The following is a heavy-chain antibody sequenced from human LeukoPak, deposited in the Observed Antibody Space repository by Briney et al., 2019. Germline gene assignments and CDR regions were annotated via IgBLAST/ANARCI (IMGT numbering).Heavy chain of an antibody. CDR1: GFTFSDYY. CDR3: ARGSDSSSWYRPYFDY. Sequence: GGSLRLSCAASGFTFSDYYMSWIRQAPGKGLEWVSYISSSGSTIYYADSVKGRFTISRDNSKNTLYLQMNSLRAEDTAVYYCARGSDSSSWYRPYFDYWGQGTLVTVSS. V-gene: IGHV3-11*04. J-gene: IGHJ4*02. D-gene: IGHD6-13*01. CDR2: ISSSGSTI.